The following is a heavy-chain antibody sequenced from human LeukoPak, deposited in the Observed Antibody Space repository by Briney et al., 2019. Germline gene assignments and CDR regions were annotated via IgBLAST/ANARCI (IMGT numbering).Heavy chain of an antibody. CDR2: INHSGST. Sequence: SETLSLTCAVYGGSFSGYYWSWIRQPPGKGLEWIGEINHSGSTNYNPSLKSRVTISVDTSKNQFSLKLSSVTAADTAVYYCARGRTTGIAAAGTCLDPWGQGTLVTVSS. J-gene: IGHJ5*02. CDR3: ARGRTTGIAAAGTCLDP. V-gene: IGHV4-34*01. CDR1: GGSFSGYY. D-gene: IGHD6-13*01.